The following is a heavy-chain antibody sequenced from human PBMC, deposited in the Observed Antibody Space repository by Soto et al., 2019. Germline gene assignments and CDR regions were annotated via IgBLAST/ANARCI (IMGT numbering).Heavy chain of an antibody. CDR3: AKSLSTAVNYGLDV. V-gene: IGHV3-23*01. CDR1: GFTFSDNA. J-gene: IGHJ6*02. Sequence: EVQLLESGGGLVQPGGSLRLSCGASGFTFSDNAMTWVRQAPGKGLVWVSSISDDGDSTYYADSVKGRFAVSRDNSKNTLFLHMNSLGAEDTAVYYCAKSLSTAVNYGLDVWGQGTSVTVSS. CDR2: ISDDGDST. D-gene: IGHD2-2*01.